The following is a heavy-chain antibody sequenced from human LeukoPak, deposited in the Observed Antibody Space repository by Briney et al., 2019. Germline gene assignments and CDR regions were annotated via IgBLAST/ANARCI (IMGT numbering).Heavy chain of an antibody. CDR2: ISGSGGST. J-gene: IGHJ5*02. Sequence: PGGSLRLSCAAPGFTFSSYAMSWVRQAPGKGLEWVSAISGSGGSTYYADSVKGRFTISRDNSKNTLYLQMNSLRAEDTAVYYCARGTRRSSGWYSTSFLNWFDPWGQGTLVTVSS. CDR3: ARGTRRSSGWYSTSFLNWFDP. CDR1: GFTFSSYA. V-gene: IGHV3-23*01. D-gene: IGHD6-19*01.